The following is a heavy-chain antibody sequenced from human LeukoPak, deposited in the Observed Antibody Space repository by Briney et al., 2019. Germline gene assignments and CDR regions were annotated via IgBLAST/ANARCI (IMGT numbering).Heavy chain of an antibody. CDR3: ARDRGYSYGLDY. CDR1: GFTFSSYS. V-gene: IGHV3-21*01. J-gene: IGHJ4*02. Sequence: GGSPRLSCAAPGFTFSSYSMNWVRQAPGKGLEWFLSILRIISYIYSADPVKGRFTTSKKNAKNSLYLKRTSLRAEDTAVYYCARDRGYSYGLDYWGQGTLVTVSS. CDR2: ILRIISYI. D-gene: IGHD5-18*01.